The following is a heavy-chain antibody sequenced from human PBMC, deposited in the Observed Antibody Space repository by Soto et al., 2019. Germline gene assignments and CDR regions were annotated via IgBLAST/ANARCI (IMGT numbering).Heavy chain of an antibody. Sequence: SETLSLTCTVSGVSISSHYWSWIRQPPGKGLEWIGYIYSSGSTNYNPSLKNRLTISVDTSKNQFSLRLSSVTAADTAVYYCARGTSGSHWPFDYWGQGTLVTVSS. CDR3: ARGTSGSHWPFDY. CDR2: IYSSGST. D-gene: IGHD1-26*01. J-gene: IGHJ4*02. V-gene: IGHV4-59*11. CDR1: GVSISSHY.